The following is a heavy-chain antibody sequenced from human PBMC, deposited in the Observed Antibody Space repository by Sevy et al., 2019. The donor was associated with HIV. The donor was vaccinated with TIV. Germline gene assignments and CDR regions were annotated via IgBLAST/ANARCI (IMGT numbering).Heavy chain of an antibody. J-gene: IGHJ5*02. CDR3: AREERITIFGVVSSSWFDP. Sequence: SETLSLTCTVSGGSISSYYWSWIRQPPGKGLEWIGYIYYSGSTNYNPSLKSRVTISVDTSKNQFSLKLSSVTAADTAVYYSAREERITIFGVVSSSWFDPWGQGTLVTVSS. D-gene: IGHD3-3*01. CDR1: GGSISSYY. CDR2: IYYSGST. V-gene: IGHV4-59*01.